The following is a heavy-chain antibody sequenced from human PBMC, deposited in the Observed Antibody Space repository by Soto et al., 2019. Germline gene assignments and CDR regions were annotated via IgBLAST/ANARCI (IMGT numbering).Heavy chain of an antibody. CDR2: FDPEDGET. Sequence: ASVKVSCKASGYTFSTFYIHWVRQGPGQGLEWMGGFDPEDGETIYAQKFQGRVTMTEDTSTDTAYMELSSLRSEDTAVYYCATVPIVVVSAYNWFDPWGQGTLVTVSS. D-gene: IGHD3-22*01. V-gene: IGHV1-24*01. J-gene: IGHJ5*02. CDR1: GYTFSTFY. CDR3: ATVPIVVVSAYNWFDP.